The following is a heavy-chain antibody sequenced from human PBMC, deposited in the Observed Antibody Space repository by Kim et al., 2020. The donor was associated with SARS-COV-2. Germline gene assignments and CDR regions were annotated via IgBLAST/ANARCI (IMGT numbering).Heavy chain of an antibody. Sequence: SETLSLTCTVSGGSISSYYWSWIRQPPGKGLEWIGYIYYSGSTNYNPSLKSRVTISVDTSKNQFSLKLSSVTAADTAVYYCARYGGPTDTAMVTGMEYWGQGTLVTVSS. CDR1: GGSISSYY. V-gene: IGHV4-59*08. J-gene: IGHJ4*02. D-gene: IGHD5-18*01. CDR2: IYYSGST. CDR3: ARYGGPTDTAMVTGMEY.